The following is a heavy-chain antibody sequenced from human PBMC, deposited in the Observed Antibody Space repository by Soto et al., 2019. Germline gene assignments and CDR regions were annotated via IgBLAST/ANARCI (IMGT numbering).Heavy chain of an antibody. D-gene: IGHD2-15*01. V-gene: IGHV4-31*03. Sequence: QVQLQESGPGLVKPSQTLSLTCTVSGGSISSGGYYWSWIRQHPGKGLEWIGYIYYSGSTYYNPSLESRVTLSVDTSKNQFSLKLSSVTAADTAVYYCARDKVVVAATPGPYYGMDVWGQATTVTDSS. CDR2: IYYSGST. CDR3: ARDKVVVAATPGPYYGMDV. CDR1: GGSISSGGYY. J-gene: IGHJ6*02.